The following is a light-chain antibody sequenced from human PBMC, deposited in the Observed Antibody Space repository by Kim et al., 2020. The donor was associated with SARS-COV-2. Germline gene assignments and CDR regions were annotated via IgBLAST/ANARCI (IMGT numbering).Light chain of an antibody. CDR2: QDI. J-gene: IGLJ2*01. Sequence: VSPGQTATIPCSEDNLGGRYVSWYQQRQGQTPVLVMYQDIERPSGIPDRFSGSNSGNTATLTISGTQAMDEADYYCQAWDNNAAIFGGGTQLTVL. V-gene: IGLV3-1*01. CDR3: QAWDNNAAI. CDR1: NLGGRY.